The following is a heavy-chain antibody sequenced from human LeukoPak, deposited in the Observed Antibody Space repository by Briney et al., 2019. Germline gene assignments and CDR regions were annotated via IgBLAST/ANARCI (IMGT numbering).Heavy chain of an antibody. Sequence: PGGSLRLSCAASGVMFSKYWMTWVRQAPGKGLEWVANIKRDGSAIHYLDSVKGRFTISRDNSKNTLYLQMNGLRAEDTAIYYCAKSSWSVTPGYFDYWGQGTLVTVSS. D-gene: IGHD4-17*01. CDR1: GVMFSKYW. J-gene: IGHJ4*02. CDR3: AKSSWSVTPGYFDY. V-gene: IGHV3-7*03. CDR2: IKRDGSAI.